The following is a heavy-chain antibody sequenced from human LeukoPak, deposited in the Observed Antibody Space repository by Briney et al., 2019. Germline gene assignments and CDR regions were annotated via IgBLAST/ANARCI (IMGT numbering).Heavy chain of an antibody. V-gene: IGHV3-53*01. J-gene: IGHJ4*02. CDR3: ARDRQGYYGAGSYLITDY. D-gene: IGHD3-10*01. Sequence: PGGSLRLSCAASGFTVSSNYMSWVRQAPGKGLEWVSVINNGGSTYYADSVKGRFTISRDNSKNTLYLQMNSLRAEDTAVYYCARDRQGYYGAGSYLITDYWGQGTLVTVSS. CDR1: GFTVSSNY. CDR2: INNGGST.